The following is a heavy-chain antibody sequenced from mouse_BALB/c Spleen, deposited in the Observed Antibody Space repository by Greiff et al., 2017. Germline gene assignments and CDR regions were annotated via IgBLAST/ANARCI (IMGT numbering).Heavy chain of an antibody. V-gene: IGHV5-17*02. Sequence: DVQLVESGGGLVQPGGSRKLSCAASGFTFSSFGMHWVRQAPEKGLEWVAYISSGSSTIYYADTVKGRFTISRDNPKNTLFLQMTSLRSEDTAMYYCARGYYAMDYWGQGTSVTVSS. CDR3: ARGYYAMDY. CDR1: GFTFSSFG. CDR2: ISSGSSTI. J-gene: IGHJ4*01.